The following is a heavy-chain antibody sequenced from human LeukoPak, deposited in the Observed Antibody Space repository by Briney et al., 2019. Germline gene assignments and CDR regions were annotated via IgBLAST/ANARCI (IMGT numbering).Heavy chain of an antibody. J-gene: IGHJ4*02. D-gene: IGHD3-22*01. CDR2: ISGSGGST. Sequence: GGSLRLSCAASGFTFYNYGMRWVRQAPGKGLEWVSAISGSGGSTYYADSVKGRFTISRDNSKNTLYLQMNSLRAEDTAVYYCAKAQLRGIVVVTSFDYWGQGTLVTVSS. V-gene: IGHV3-23*01. CDR3: AKAQLRGIVVVTSFDY. CDR1: GFTFYNYG.